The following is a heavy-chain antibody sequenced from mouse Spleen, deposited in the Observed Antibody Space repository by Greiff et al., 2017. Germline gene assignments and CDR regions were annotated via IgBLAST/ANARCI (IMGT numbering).Heavy chain of an antibody. CDR3: ASRGAMDY. J-gene: IGHJ4*01. V-gene: IGHV1-82*01. Sequence: QVQLKESGPELVKPGASVKISCKASGYAFSSSWMNWVKQRPGKGLEWIGRIYPGDGDTNYNGKFKGKATLTADKSSSTAYMQLSSLTSEDSAVYFCASRGAMDYWGQGTSVTVSS. CDR1: GYAFSSSW. CDR2: IYPGDGDT.